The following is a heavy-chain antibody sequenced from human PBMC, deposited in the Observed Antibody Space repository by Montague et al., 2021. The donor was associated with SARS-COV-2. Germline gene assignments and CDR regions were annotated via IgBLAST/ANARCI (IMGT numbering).Heavy chain of an antibody. V-gene: IGHV4-39*07. D-gene: IGHD1-26*01. Sequence: SETLSLTCTISGGSISSTSYYWGWVRQPPGKGLEWIGSIYHSGSAYYXPSLKSQVTISIDTSKNQFSLKLSSATAADTAVYYCARVPDSGTHWSGDYWGQGTLVTVSS. J-gene: IGHJ4*02. CDR1: GGSISSTSYY. CDR2: IYHSGSA. CDR3: ARVPDSGTHWSGDY.